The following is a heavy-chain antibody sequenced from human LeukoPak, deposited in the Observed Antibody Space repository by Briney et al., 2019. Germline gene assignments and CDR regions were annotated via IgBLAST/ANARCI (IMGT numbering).Heavy chain of an antibody. CDR1: GFTFSSYG. J-gene: IGHJ2*01. CDR2: ISYDGSNK. V-gene: IGHV3-30*18. Sequence: GGSLRLSCAASGFTFSSYGMHWVRQAPGKGLEWVAVISYDGSNKYYADSVKGRFTISRDNAKNSLYLQMNSLRAEDTALYYCAKDMDGDAHYWYFDLWGRGTLVTVSS. D-gene: IGHD4-17*01. CDR3: AKDMDGDAHYWYFDL.